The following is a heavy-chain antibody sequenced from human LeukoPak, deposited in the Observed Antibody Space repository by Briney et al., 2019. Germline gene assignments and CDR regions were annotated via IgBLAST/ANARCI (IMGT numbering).Heavy chain of an antibody. D-gene: IGHD3-10*01. Sequence: PSETLSLTCAVYGGSFSAYSWSWIRQPPGKGLEWIGEINRVGTTDYNPSLKSRVTISVDTSQNQFSLKLNSVTAADTAVYYCARHRVVRGLIPYWGQGTLVTVSS. CDR1: GGSFSAYS. V-gene: IGHV4-34*01. CDR3: ARHRVVRGLIPY. CDR2: INRVGTT. J-gene: IGHJ4*02.